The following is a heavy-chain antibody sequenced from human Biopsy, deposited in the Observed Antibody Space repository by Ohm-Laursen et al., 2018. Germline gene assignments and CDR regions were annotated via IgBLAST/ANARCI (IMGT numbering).Heavy chain of an antibody. CDR3: STMATF. CDR2: IKSKTGGGAP. D-gene: IGHD3-16*01. J-gene: IGHJ4*02. Sequence: SLRLSCTAPGFTFSNAWMSWVRQAPGKGLEWVGRIKSKTGGGAPDYAAPVKGRFTISRDDSKNTLYVQMNSLKTEDTAVYYCSTMATFWGQGTLVTVSS. CDR1: GFTFSNAW. V-gene: IGHV3-15*01.